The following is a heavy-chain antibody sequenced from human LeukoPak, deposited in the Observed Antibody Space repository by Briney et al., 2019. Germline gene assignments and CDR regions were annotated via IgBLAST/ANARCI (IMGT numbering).Heavy chain of an antibody. CDR1: GGSISSGGYS. CDR2: INHSGST. CDR3: ARGRIPNLLRYGRNDGSGGYYGMDV. J-gene: IGHJ6*02. V-gene: IGHV4-39*07. Sequence: SETLSLTCTVSGGSISSGGYSWSWIRQPPGKGLEWIGEINHSGSTNYNPSLKSRVTISVDTSKNQFSLKLSSVTAADTAVYYCARGRIPNLLRYGRNDGSGGYYGMDVWGQGTTVTVSS. D-gene: IGHD3-10*01.